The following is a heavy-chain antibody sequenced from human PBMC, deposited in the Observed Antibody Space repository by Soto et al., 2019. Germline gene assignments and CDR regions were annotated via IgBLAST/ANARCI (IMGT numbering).Heavy chain of an antibody. CDR2: SSANNGNT. CDR1: GYTFMTYG. J-gene: IGHJ6*02. D-gene: IGHD6-13*01. V-gene: IGHV1-18*04. Sequence: QVQLVQSGAEVKKPGASVKVSCNASGYTFMTYGSSWVRQAPGRGLEWMGWSSANNGNTNYAQKLKGRVTMPTYTSTSTAYTDLRSLTSDDTPVYYCATIIGAAGSYYYYGMDVWGQGTTVTVSS. CDR3: ATIIGAAGSYYYYGMDV.